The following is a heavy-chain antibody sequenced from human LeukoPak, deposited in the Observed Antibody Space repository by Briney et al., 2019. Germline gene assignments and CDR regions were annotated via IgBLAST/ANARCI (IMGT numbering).Heavy chain of an antibody. CDR2: IQSNGNPK. V-gene: IGHV3-30*02. CDR1: GFGFSNNG. D-gene: IGHD2-8*02. CDR3: AREASTEIIGGMDV. J-gene: IGHJ6*02. Sequence: GGSLRLSGAASGFGFSNNGIHWVRQAPGKGLEWVAFIQSNGNPKYYADSVRGRFTISRDNSKETCYLQMDSLRVEDTAVYYCAREASTEIIGGMDVRGQGTTVTVTS.